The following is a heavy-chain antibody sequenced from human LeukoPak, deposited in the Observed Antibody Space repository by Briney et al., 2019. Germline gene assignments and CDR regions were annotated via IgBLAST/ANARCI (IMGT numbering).Heavy chain of an antibody. V-gene: IGHV3-11*01. Sequence: GGSLRLSCAASGFTVSDYYMSWIRQAPGKGLEWVSYMSSGGTIIYYADSVKGRFTISRDNSKNTLYLQMNSLRAEDTAVYYCASTYYYYYMDVWGKGTTVTISS. CDR1: GFTVSDYY. J-gene: IGHJ6*03. CDR3: ASTYYYYYMDV. CDR2: MSSGGTII.